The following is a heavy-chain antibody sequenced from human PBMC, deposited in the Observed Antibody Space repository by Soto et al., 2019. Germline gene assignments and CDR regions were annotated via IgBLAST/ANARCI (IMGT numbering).Heavy chain of an antibody. V-gene: IGHV3-7*01. CDR1: GFTFSSYW. D-gene: IGHD2-2*02. Sequence: GGSLRLSCAASGFTFSSYWMSWVRQAPGKGLEWAANINQDGSEKYCVDSVKGRFTISRDNAKNSLYLQMNSLRAEDTAVYYCAREYCVSTSCYNYFYSGMDVWGRGTTVTVSS. CDR2: INQDGSEK. CDR3: AREYCVSTSCYNYFYSGMDV. J-gene: IGHJ6*02.